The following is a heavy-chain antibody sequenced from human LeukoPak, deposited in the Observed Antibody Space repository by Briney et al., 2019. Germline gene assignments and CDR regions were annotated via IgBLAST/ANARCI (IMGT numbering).Heavy chain of an antibody. CDR1: GGTFSRYA. V-gene: IGHV1-69*05. CDR2: IIPIFGTA. CDR3: ASGDCSGGGCYVPWEARKRWAFNAFDI. Sequence: SVKLSCKASGGTFSRYAISWVRQAPGQGLEWMGGIIPIFGTATYAQQFQGRFTITTNEPTTTAYMERSSLRSEDTDVYYCASGDCSGGGCYVPWEARKRWAFNAFDIWGQGTMVTVSS. J-gene: IGHJ3*02. D-gene: IGHD2-15*01.